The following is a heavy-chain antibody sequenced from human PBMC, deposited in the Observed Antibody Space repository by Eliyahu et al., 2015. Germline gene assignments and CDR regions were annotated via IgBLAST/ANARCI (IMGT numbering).Heavy chain of an antibody. CDR2: TYYRSKWYN. J-gene: IGHJ4*02. V-gene: IGHV6-1*01. Sequence: QVQLQQSGPGLVKPXQTLXPTXAXXGDXVSSHXAAWTXIRQSPSRGLEWLGRTYYRSKWYNDYAVSVKSRITINADTSKNQFSLQLNSVTPEDTAVYYCARQWGGATGHWGQGTLVTVSS. CDR1: GDXVSSHXAA. D-gene: IGHD1-26*01. CDR3: ARQWGGATGH.